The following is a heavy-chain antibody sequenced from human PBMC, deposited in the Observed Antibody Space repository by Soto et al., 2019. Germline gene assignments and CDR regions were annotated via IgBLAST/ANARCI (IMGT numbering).Heavy chain of an antibody. J-gene: IGHJ4*02. Sequence: LRLSCAASGFRFRTRAMSWVRQAPGKGLEWVASIRPGGDSTYYADSVKGRFAVSRDNSNVTLYLQMDSLRVEDTAIYYCARARPPRDFWSGLHFDYWGQGTLVTVSS. V-gene: IGHV3-23*01. CDR3: ARARPPRDFWSGLHFDY. D-gene: IGHD3-3*01. CDR1: GFRFRTRA. CDR2: IRPGGDST.